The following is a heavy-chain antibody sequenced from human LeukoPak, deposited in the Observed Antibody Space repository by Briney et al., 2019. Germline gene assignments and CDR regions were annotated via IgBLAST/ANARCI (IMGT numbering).Heavy chain of an antibody. V-gene: IGHV4-34*01. Sequence: PSETLSLTCAVYGGSFSGYYWSWIRQPPGKGLGWIGEINHSGSTNYNPSLKSRVTISVDTSKNQFSLKLSSVTAADTAVYYCARLLDYSNYVSFDYWGQGTLVTVSS. J-gene: IGHJ4*02. CDR3: ARLLDYSNYVSFDY. CDR1: GGSFSGYY. D-gene: IGHD4-11*01. CDR2: INHSGST.